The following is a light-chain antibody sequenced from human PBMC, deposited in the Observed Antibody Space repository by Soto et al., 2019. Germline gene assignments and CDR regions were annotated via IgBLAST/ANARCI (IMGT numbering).Light chain of an antibody. J-gene: IGLJ1*01. Sequence: QSVLTQPPSASGTPGQRVTISCSGSSSNIGSNYVFWYQQLPGTAPKLLIYTNNQRPSEVPDRFSGSKSGTSASLAISGLRSEDEADYYCAAWDDSLSGLYVFGTGTKLTVL. CDR1: SSNIGSNY. CDR2: TNN. V-gene: IGLV1-47*02. CDR3: AAWDDSLSGLYV.